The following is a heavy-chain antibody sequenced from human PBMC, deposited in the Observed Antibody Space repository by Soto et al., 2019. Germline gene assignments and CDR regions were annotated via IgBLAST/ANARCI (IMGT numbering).Heavy chain of an antibody. Sequence: GASVKVSCKTSGYSFTSNAITWVRQAPGQGLEWMGWISTYSGDPNYAQKFQGRVTMTTDTSTNTAYMELRNLSSVTAADTAVYFCARERTGDPTFFDYWGPGTLVTVSS. CDR3: ARERTGDPTFFDY. CDR1: GYSFTSNA. V-gene: IGHV1-18*04. J-gene: IGHJ4*02. D-gene: IGHD1-1*01. CDR2: ISTYSGDP.